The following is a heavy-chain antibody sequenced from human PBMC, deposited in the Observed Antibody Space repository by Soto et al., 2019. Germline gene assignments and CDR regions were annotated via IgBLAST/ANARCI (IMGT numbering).Heavy chain of an antibody. Sequence: LRLSCAASGSTFSSYSMNWVRQAPGKGLEWVSYISSSSSTIYYADSVKGRFTISRDNAKNSLYLQMNSLRDEDTAVYYCARDGIVGATTKKWFDPWGQGTLVTVSS. J-gene: IGHJ5*02. CDR2: ISSSSSTI. CDR1: GSTFSSYS. D-gene: IGHD1-26*01. V-gene: IGHV3-48*02. CDR3: ARDGIVGATTKKWFDP.